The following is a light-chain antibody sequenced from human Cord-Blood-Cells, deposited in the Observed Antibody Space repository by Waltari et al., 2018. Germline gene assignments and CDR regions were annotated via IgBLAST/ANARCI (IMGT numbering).Light chain of an antibody. CDR1: QGIRNE. J-gene: IGKJ1*01. Sequence: AIQMTQSPSSLYESVGDRATITCRASQGIRNELGWYQQKPGKAPKLLIYAASSLQSGVPSRFSGSGSGTDFTLTISSLQPEDFATYYCLQDYNYPWTFGQGTKVEIK. CDR3: LQDYNYPWT. V-gene: IGKV1-6*01. CDR2: AAS.